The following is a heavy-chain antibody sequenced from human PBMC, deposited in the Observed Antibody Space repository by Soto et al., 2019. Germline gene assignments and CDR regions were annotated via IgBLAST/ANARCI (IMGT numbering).Heavy chain of an antibody. J-gene: IGHJ3*02. D-gene: IGHD5-12*01. CDR1: GGSISNHNW. Sequence: QLQESGPGLVKPSGTLSLTCTVSGGSISNHNWWNWVRQPPGKGLEWIGEIFHSGSTNYNPSLKSRVTISVDKSKNQFSLKLISMTAADTAVYYCARGDDGYLSKAFNIWGQGTAVTVSS. CDR2: IFHSGST. V-gene: IGHV4-4*02. CDR3: ARGDDGYLSKAFNI.